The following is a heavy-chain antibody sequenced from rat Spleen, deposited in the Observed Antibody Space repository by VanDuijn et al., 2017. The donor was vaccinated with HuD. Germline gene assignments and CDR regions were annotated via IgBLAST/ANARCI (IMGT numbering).Heavy chain of an antibody. J-gene: IGHJ3*01. D-gene: IGHD1-4*01. CDR3: TRESLPGYNSHWFLS. CDR2: IWSGGST. V-gene: IGHV2-15*01. Sequence: QVQLKESGPGLVQPSQTLSLTCTVSEFSLTGNNIHWVRQPPGKGLEWIGAIWSGGSTDYNSALKSRLSISRDTSKSQVFLKMDSLQTEDTATYVCTRESLPGYNSHWFLSWGQGTLVTVSS. CDR1: EFSLTGNN.